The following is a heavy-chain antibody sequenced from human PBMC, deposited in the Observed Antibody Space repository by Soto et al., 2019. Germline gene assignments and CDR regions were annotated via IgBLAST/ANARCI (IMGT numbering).Heavy chain of an antibody. CDR2: ISGSGGVT. CDR1: GFTFKNYD. Sequence: EVELLESGGGLVQPGGSLRLSCVASGFTFKNYDMRWIRQAPGKGLEWVSGISGSGGVTYYADSVKGRFTISRDNSKNTLDLQMNSLRAEDTAIYYCAKNRQFRSYYESAGHYDNWGQGTLVTVSS. V-gene: IGHV3-23*01. D-gene: IGHD3-10*01. J-gene: IGHJ4*02. CDR3: AKNRQFRSYYESAGHYDN.